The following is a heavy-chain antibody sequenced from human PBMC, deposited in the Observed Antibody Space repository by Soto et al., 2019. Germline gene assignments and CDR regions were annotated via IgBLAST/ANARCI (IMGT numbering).Heavy chain of an antibody. J-gene: IGHJ5*02. CDR3: ARDRFGVVTVNWFDP. V-gene: IGHV3-74*01. CDR1: GFTFSSYW. Sequence: EVQLVESGGGLVQPGGSLRLSCAASGFTFSSYWMHWVRQAPGKGLVWVSRINSDGSSTSYADSVKGRFTISRDNAKNTLYLQMNSLRAEDTAVYYCARDRFGVVTVNWFDPWGQGTLVTVSS. D-gene: IGHD3-3*01. CDR2: INSDGSST.